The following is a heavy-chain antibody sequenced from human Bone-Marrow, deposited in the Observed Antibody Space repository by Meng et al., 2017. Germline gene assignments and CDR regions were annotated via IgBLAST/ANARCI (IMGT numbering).Heavy chain of an antibody. CDR1: GLSFTDAW. Sequence: GESLKISCVASGLSFTDAWMSWVRQAPGKGLEWVGRIKRNSDGGTIDYAAPVKGRFTISRDDSKNTLYLQMDSLITEDTAVYFCATGAATAGHWGQGTLVTVSS. CDR3: ATGAATAGH. J-gene: IGHJ4*02. CDR2: IKRNSDGGTI. D-gene: IGHD6-13*01. V-gene: IGHV3-15*01.